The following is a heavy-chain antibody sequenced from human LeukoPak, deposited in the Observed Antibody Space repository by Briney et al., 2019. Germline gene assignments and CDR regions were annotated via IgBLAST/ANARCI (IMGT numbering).Heavy chain of an antibody. CDR3: ASLTGGHRNFQH. D-gene: IGHD2-8*02. J-gene: IGHJ1*01. V-gene: IGHV4-59*01. Sequence: SETLSLTCTVSGGSISTYYWSWIRQPPGKGLEYIGYIYYSGSTNYNPTLKSRVTISIDTSKNQFSLKLSSVTAADTAVYYCASLTGGHRNFQHWGQGTLVTVSS. CDR1: GGSISTYY. CDR2: IYYSGST.